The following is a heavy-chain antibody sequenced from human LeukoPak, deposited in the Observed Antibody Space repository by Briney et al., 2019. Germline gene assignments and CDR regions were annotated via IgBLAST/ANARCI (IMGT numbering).Heavy chain of an antibody. CDR2: IYTSGST. V-gene: IGHV4-4*07. CDR3: ARTSAEAEDYYYYYYMDV. CDR1: GGSISSYY. Sequence: SEALSLTCTVSGGSISSYYWSWIRQPAGKGLEWIGRIYTSGSTNYNPSLKSRVTISVDTSKNQFSLKLSSVTAADTAVYYCARTSAEAEDYYYYYYMDVWGKGTTVTVSS. J-gene: IGHJ6*03.